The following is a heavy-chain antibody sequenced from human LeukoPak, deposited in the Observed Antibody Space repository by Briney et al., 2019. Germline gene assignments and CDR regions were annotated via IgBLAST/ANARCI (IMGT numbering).Heavy chain of an antibody. CDR3: ARDTPRELPYYYGMDV. J-gene: IGHJ6*02. V-gene: IGHV3-11*05. Sequence: GGALRLSCAASGFTFSDYYMSWIRQAPGKGLEWVSYIISTSSYTNYADSVKGRFTISRDNAKNSLYLQMNSLRAEDTAVYYCARDTPRELPYYYGMDVWGQGTTVTVS. CDR2: IISTSSYT. D-gene: IGHD1-26*01. CDR1: GFTFSDYY.